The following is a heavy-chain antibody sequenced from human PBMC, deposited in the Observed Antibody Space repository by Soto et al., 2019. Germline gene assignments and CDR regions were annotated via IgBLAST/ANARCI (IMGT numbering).Heavy chain of an antibody. CDR3: ASRGYSYGPPGW. Sequence: SVKVSCKASGGTFSSYAISWVRQAPGQGLEWMGGIIPIFGTANYAQKFQGRVTITADESTSTAYMELSSLRSEDTAVYYCASRGYSYGPPGWWGQGTLVTVSS. V-gene: IGHV1-69*13. CDR1: GGTFSSYA. CDR2: IIPIFGTA. D-gene: IGHD5-18*01. J-gene: IGHJ4*02.